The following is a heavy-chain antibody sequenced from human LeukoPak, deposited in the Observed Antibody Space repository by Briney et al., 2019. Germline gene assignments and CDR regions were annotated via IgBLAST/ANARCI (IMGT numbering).Heavy chain of an antibody. D-gene: IGHD3-10*01. V-gene: IGHV3-30-3*01. Sequence: GGSLRLSCAASGFTFSGSAMHWVRQAPCKGLEWVAVISYDGSNKYYADSVKGRFTISRDNSKNTLYLQMNSLRAEDTAVYYCAKDNRDYYIDYWGQGTLVTVSS. CDR1: GFTFSGSA. CDR3: AKDNRDYYIDY. J-gene: IGHJ4*02. CDR2: ISYDGSNK.